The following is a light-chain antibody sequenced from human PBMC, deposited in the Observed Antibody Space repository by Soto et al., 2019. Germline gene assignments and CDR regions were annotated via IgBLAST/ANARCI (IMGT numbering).Light chain of an antibody. V-gene: IGKV1-39*01. CDR3: QQSYSTPPFT. CDR2: AAS. J-gene: IGKJ3*01. Sequence: DLQMTQSPSSLSASVGDRVTITCRASQSISSYLNWYQQKPGKAPKLLIYAASSLQSGVPSRFSGSGSGTDFTLTISSLQPEDFATYYCQQSYSTPPFTFGPGTKVDI. CDR1: QSISSY.